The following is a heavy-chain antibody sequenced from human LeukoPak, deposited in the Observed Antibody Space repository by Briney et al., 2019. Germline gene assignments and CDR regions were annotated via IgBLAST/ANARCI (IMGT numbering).Heavy chain of an antibody. CDR2: IGPRNSAA. V-gene: IGHV1-2*02. D-gene: IGHD2-2*01. CDR3: AREGSDQLSKDFDY. Sequence: ASVKVSCKSSGFTFTGHYIHWVRQAPGQGLEWMGYIGPRNSAASYAEKFQGRVTMTRDTSLSTAYMELGRLTSDDTAVYYCAREGSDQLSKDFDYWGQGTLVTVSS. CDR1: GFTFTGHY. J-gene: IGHJ4*02.